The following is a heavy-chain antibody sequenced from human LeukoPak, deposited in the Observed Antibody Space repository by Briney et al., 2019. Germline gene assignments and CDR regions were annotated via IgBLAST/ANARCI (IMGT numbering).Heavy chain of an antibody. CDR3: ARGSAVAAFDY. Sequence: PGGSLRLSCAASGFTFSSYDMHWVCQATGQGLEWVSAIGTAGDTYYPGSVKGRFTISRENAKNSLYLQMNSLRAGDTAVYYCARGSAVAAFDYWGQGTLVTVSS. CDR1: GFTFSSYD. D-gene: IGHD6-19*01. CDR2: IGTAGDT. V-gene: IGHV3-13*01. J-gene: IGHJ4*02.